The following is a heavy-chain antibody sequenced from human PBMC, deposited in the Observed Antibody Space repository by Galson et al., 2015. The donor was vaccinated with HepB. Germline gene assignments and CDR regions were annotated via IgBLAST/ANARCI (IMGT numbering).Heavy chain of an antibody. V-gene: IGHV3-48*01. Sequence: SLRLSCAASGFTFSSYSMNWVRQAPGKELEWVSYISSSSSTIYYADSVKGRFTISRDNAKNSLYLQMNSLRAEDTAVYYCARGPMGYCSGGSCYGGGIWGQGTMVTVSS. CDR2: ISSSSSTI. CDR3: ARGPMGYCSGGSCYGGGI. D-gene: IGHD2-15*01. J-gene: IGHJ3*02. CDR1: GFTFSSYS.